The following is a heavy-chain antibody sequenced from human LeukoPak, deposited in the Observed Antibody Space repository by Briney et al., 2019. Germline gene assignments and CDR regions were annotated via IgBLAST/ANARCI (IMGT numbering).Heavy chain of an antibody. CDR1: GGSISGSSYY. V-gene: IGHV4-39*01. D-gene: IGHD2-15*01. CDR3: ARQGRIIVVAASGGWFDP. J-gene: IGHJ5*02. CDR2: IHYSGST. Sequence: SETLSLTCTVSGGSISGSSYYWGWIRQPPGKGLEWIGTIHYSGSTYYNSSLKTRVTISADTSKNQFSLKLSSVTAADTAVYYCARQGRIIVVAASGGWFDPWGQGTLVTVSS.